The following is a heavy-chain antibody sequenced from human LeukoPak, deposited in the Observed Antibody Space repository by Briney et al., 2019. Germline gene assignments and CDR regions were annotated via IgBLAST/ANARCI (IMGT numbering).Heavy chain of an antibody. V-gene: IGHV3-53*01. CDR1: GFTLSIKY. CDR3: ARGGGSYYGSYFDY. Sequence: PGGSLRLSCAASGFTLSIKYMSCVPEAPGKGLEWVSVIYSGGSTYYADSVKGRCTISRDNSKNTLYLQMNSLRAEDTAVYYCARGGGSYYGSYFDYGGQGTLVSVSS. J-gene: IGHJ4*02. CDR2: IYSGGST. D-gene: IGHD1-26*01.